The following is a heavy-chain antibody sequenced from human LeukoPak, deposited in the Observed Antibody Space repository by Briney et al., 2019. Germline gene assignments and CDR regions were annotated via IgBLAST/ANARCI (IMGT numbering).Heavy chain of an antibody. Sequence: GGSLRLSCAASEFPFNSFWMHWVRQAPGKGLVWVSDMNEYSTTIRYADSVKGRFTISRDNAKSILYLQMNNLRAEDTAMYFCARGGVNPVDHWGQGTLVTVSS. D-gene: IGHD1-14*01. J-gene: IGHJ4*02. CDR3: ARGGVNPVDH. CDR1: EFPFNSFW. V-gene: IGHV3-74*01. CDR2: MNEYSTTI.